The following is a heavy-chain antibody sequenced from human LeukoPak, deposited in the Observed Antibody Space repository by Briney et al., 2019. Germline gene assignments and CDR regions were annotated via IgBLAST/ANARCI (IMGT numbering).Heavy chain of an antibody. J-gene: IGHJ4*02. CDR3: ARRASEVVGYFDY. CDR1: GYSFTSYW. CDR2: IYPGDSDT. V-gene: IGHV5-51*01. D-gene: IGHD3-22*01. Sequence: GESLKISCKGSGYSFTSYWIGWVRQMPGKGLGWMGIIYPGDSDTRYSPSFQGQVTISADKSISTAYLQWSSLKASDTAMYYCARRASEVVGYFDYWGQGTLVTVSS.